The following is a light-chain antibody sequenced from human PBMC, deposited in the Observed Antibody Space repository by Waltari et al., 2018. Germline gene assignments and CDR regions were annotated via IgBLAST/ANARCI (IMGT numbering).Light chain of an antibody. CDR1: QSVSRA. CDR2: AAS. J-gene: IGKJ1*01. CDR3: QHYVNLPVT. Sequence: CWASQSVSRALAWYQLKPAQAPRLLIYAASTRATGVPDRFSGIGSGTDFSLTISRLDTEDFAVYYCQHYVNLPVTFGQGTKVEI. V-gene: IGKV3D-15*02.